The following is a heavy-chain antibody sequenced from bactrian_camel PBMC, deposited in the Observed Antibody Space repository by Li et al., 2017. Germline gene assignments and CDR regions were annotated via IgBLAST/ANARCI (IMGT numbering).Heavy chain of an antibody. V-gene: IGHV3S63*01. CDR2: ISDDGIT. CDR3: AADTVLTPDDDDYANREYNY. CDR1: GVTRNAYC. J-gene: IGHJ4*01. D-gene: IGHD5*01. Sequence: QLVESGGGSVQAGGSLNVSCVASGVTRNAYCIGWFRQAPGSEREEVASISDDGITHYADPVKDRFTVSKDNAKNTLYLQMNNLKPEDTAMYYCAADTVLTPDDDDYANREYNYWGQGTQVTVS.